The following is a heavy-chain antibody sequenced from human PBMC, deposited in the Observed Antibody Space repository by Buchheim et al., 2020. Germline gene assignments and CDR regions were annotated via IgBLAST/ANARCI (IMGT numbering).Heavy chain of an antibody. CDR3: ARAGSVGSVDF. J-gene: IGHJ4*02. Sequence: QVQLVESGGGVVQPGESLRLSCAASGFAFNTHAMHWVRQAPGKGLEWVAFIWYDGSEKHYIDSVKGRFSISRDNSKNTLYLEMNSLRGEDTAVYYCARAGSVGSVDFWGQGTL. CDR1: GFAFNTHA. V-gene: IGHV3-33*01. D-gene: IGHD3-10*01. CDR2: IWYDGSEK.